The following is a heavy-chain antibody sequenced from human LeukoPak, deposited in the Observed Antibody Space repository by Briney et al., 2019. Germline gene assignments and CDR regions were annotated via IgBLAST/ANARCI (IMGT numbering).Heavy chain of an antibody. V-gene: IGHV3-53*01. D-gene: IGHD5-24*01. J-gene: IGHJ3*02. CDR1: GFTVSSNY. CDR3: ARDRQRYMGVDDAFDI. Sequence: PGGSLRLSCAASGFTVSSNYMSWVRQAPGKGLEWVSIIYSGGSTFYADSVKGRFTISRDNSKNTLYLQMNSLRAEDTAVYYCARDRQRYMGVDDAFDIWGQGTMVTVSS. CDR2: IYSGGST.